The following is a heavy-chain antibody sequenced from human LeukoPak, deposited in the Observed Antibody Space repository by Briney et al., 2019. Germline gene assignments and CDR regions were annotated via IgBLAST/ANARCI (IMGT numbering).Heavy chain of an antibody. CDR1: GYTFSSYY. V-gene: IGHV1-46*01. D-gene: IGHD2-2*01. J-gene: IGHJ4*02. Sequence: ASVKVSCKASGYTFSSYYIHWVRQAPGQGLEWMGLINPSGGSTNYAQKFQGRVTMTRDMSTSTVYMELSSLRSEDTAVYYCARGKRSCSSTSCYLFDYWGQGTLVTVSS. CDR3: ARGKRSCSSTSCYLFDY. CDR2: INPSGGST.